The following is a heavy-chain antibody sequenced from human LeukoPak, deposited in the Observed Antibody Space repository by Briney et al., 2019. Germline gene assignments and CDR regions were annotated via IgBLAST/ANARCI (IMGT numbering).Heavy chain of an antibody. J-gene: IGHJ4*02. CDR1: GYTFTSYS. V-gene: IGHV1-18*01. CDR3: AREVRSSGWYTYYFDY. Sequence: ASVKVSCKASGYTFTSYSINWVRQAPGQGLEWMAWISAYNGNTNYAQKFQGRVTLTRDTSTSTAYMELRSLRSDDTAVYYCAREVRSSGWYTYYFDYWGQGTLVTVSS. D-gene: IGHD6-19*01. CDR2: ISAYNGNT.